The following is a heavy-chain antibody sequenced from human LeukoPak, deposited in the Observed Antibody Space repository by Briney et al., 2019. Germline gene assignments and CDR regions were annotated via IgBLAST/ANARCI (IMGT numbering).Heavy chain of an antibody. Sequence: PSETLSLTCTVSGGSISSYYWSWIRQPPGRGLEWIGYVYYSGSTNYNPALKSRVTISVDTSKNQFSLKLSSVNAADTAVYYCARSELLWFGGVNSGFDYWGQETLVTVSS. CDR2: VYYSGST. J-gene: IGHJ4*02. CDR3: ARSELLWFGGVNSGFDY. V-gene: IGHV4-59*01. CDR1: GGSISSYY. D-gene: IGHD3-10*01.